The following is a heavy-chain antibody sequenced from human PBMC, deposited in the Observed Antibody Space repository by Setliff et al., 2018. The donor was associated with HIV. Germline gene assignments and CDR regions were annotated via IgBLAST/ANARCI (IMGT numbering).Heavy chain of an antibody. D-gene: IGHD1-26*01. Sequence: KTSETLSLTCTVSGGSISSSSYYWGWIRQPPGKGLEWIGSIYYSGSTYYNPSLKSRVTISVDTSKNQFSLKLSSVTAADTAVYYCARGSEYSGSYYPDYFDYWGQGTLVTVSS. CDR1: GGSISSSSYY. J-gene: IGHJ4*02. V-gene: IGHV4-39*07. CDR3: ARGSEYSGSYYPDYFDY. CDR2: IYYSGST.